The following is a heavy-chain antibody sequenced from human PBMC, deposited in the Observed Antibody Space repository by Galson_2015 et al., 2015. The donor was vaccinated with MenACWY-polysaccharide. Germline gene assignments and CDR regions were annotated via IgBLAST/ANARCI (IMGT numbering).Heavy chain of an antibody. Sequence: ETLSLTCTVSGGSISSSNYYWGWIRQSPEKGLEWIGTISYSGSTYYNPSLKSRVTISVDTSKNQFSLKLSSVTAADTAVYYCASRLAQVGIAGYGYGMDVWGQGSTVTVSS. D-gene: IGHD2-15*01. CDR2: ISYSGST. V-gene: IGHV4-39*01. J-gene: IGHJ6*02. CDR1: GGSISSSNYY. CDR3: ASRLAQVGIAGYGYGMDV.